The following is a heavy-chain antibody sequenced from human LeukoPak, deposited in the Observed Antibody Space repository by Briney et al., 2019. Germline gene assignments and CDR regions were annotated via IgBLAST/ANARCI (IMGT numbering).Heavy chain of an antibody. J-gene: IGHJ4*02. CDR1: GFTFDDYA. V-gene: IGHV3-9*01. Sequence: PGGSLRLSCAASGFTFDDYAMHWVRQAPGKGLEWVSGISWNSGSIGYADSVKGRFTISRDNAKNSLYLQMNSLRGEDTALYYCAKVGFEGVFDYWGQGTLVTVSS. CDR2: ISWNSGSI. D-gene: IGHD3-16*01. CDR3: AKVGFEGVFDY.